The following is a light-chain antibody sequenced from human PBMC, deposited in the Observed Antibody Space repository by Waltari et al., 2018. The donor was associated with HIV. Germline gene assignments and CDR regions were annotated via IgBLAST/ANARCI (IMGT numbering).Light chain of an antibody. CDR1: QSVFSSSNYKNY. CDR2: WAS. J-gene: IGKJ2*01. Sequence: DLVMTQSPDSLAVSLGERAPINCKSSQSVFSSSNYKNYLAWYQQKPGQPPKLLIYWASTRESGVPDRFSGSGSGTDFTLTISSLQAEDVAVYSCQQYYSTPMYTFGQGTKLEIK. CDR3: QQYYSTPMYT. V-gene: IGKV4-1*01.